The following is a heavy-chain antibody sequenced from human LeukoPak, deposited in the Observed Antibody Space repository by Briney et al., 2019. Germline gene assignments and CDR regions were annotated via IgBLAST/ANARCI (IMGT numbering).Heavy chain of an antibody. Sequence: GGSLRLSCAASGFTVSSNYMSWVRQAPGKGLEWVSVIYSGGSTYYADSVKGRFTISRDNSKNMLFLQMNSLRAEDTAVYYCARDYPGFSDYWGQGTLVTVSS. V-gene: IGHV3-66*01. CDR1: GFTVSSNY. CDR2: IYSGGST. J-gene: IGHJ4*02. D-gene: IGHD3-16*02. CDR3: ARDYPGFSDY.